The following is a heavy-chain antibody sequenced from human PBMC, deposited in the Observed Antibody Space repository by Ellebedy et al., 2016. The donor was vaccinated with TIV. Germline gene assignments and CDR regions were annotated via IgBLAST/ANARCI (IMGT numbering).Heavy chain of an antibody. CDR3: ATHYGGGGHDGFDI. Sequence: GESLKISCQGSGYRFTSYWIGWVRQMPGKGLEWMGIIYPGDDDTRYSPSFQGQVTISADKSSSTAYRQWSSLKASDTAMYYCATHYGGGGHDGFDIWGQGTTVIVSS. J-gene: IGHJ3*02. CDR2: IYPGDDDT. CDR1: GYRFTSYW. D-gene: IGHD4-23*01. V-gene: IGHV5-51*01.